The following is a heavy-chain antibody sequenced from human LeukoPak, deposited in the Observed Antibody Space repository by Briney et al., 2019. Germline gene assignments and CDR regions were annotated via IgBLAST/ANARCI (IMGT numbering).Heavy chain of an antibody. CDR3: ARQVAVNDAFDI. CDR1: GGSISSSSYY. D-gene: IGHD6-19*01. V-gene: IGHV4-39*01. J-gene: IGHJ3*02. CDR2: IYYSGST. Sequence: SETLSLTCTVSGGSISSSSYYWDWIRQPPGKGLEWIGTIYYSGSTYYNPSLKRRVTISVDTSKNQFSLKLSSVTAADTAVYYCARQVAVNDAFDIWGQGTMVTVSS.